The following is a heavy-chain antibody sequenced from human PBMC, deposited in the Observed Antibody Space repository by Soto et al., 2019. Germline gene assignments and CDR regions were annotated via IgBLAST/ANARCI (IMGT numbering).Heavy chain of an antibody. Sequence: QLQLQESGPGLVKSSETLSLTCTVSGGSISSSHHWGWIRQPPGKGLEWIGSVSYSGSPYYSPSFKSRITISVDTSKNQFSLRVRSVTATGTAVYFCARHYNTGAFFDYWGQGILVTVSS. V-gene: IGHV4-39*01. J-gene: IGHJ4*02. CDR2: VSYSGSP. CDR1: GGSISSSHH. CDR3: ARHYNTGAFFDY. D-gene: IGHD1-20*01.